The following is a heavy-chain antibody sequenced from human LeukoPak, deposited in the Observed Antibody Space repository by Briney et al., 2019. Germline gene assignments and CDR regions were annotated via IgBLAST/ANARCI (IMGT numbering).Heavy chain of an antibody. V-gene: IGHV3-23*01. Sequence: PAGSMRLSCAASGFTFSSSPMGWVRQAAGKGLEWVSSIHAGGSDPFYGDSVQGRFTISRDNSKNTLSLQLNSLRVEDTAVYFCAKGGHHFNPFFYCGQGTLVTVSS. D-gene: IGHD3-3*01. CDR2: IHAGGSDP. CDR1: GFTFSSSP. J-gene: IGHJ4*02. CDR3: AKGGHHFNPFFY.